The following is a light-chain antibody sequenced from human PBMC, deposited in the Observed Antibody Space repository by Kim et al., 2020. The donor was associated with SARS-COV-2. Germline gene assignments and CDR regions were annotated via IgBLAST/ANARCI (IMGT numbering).Light chain of an antibody. Sequence: SYELTQPSSVSVFPGQTARITCSGNILAKKYVRWFQQKPGQAPVLVIYKDSERPSGIPERFSGSSSGTTVTLTISGAQVEDEADYYCYSAADNIWVFGGGTQLTVL. CDR1: ILAKKY. J-gene: IGLJ3*02. V-gene: IGLV3-27*01. CDR2: KDS. CDR3: YSAADNIWV.